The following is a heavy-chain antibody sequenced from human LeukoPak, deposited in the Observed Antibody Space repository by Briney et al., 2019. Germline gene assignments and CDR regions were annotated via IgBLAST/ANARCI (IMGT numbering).Heavy chain of an antibody. D-gene: IGHD6-25*01. V-gene: IGHV3-48*03. Sequence: GGSLRLSCAASGFTFKSYGMNWVRQAPGKGLEWVSYISSSGSTIYYADSVKGRFTISRDNAKNSLFLQMNSLRAEDTAVYYCARDREGSSGWTPFDYWGQGTLVTVSS. CDR3: ARDREGSSGWTPFDY. J-gene: IGHJ4*02. CDR1: GFTFKSYG. CDR2: ISSSGSTI.